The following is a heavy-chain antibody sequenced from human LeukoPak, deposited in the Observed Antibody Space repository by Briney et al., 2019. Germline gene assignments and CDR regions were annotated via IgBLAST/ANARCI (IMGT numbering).Heavy chain of an antibody. CDR2: ISNNGGST. Sequence: GGSLRLSCAASGXSFSSYAMHWVRQAPGKGLEYVSTISNNGGSTKYANSVKGRFTISRDNSRNTLYLQMGSLRAEDMAVYYCARERGYSDSSGYYADWGQGTLVTVSS. D-gene: IGHD3-22*01. V-gene: IGHV3-64*01. J-gene: IGHJ4*02. CDR3: ARERGYSDSSGYYAD. CDR1: GXSFSSYA.